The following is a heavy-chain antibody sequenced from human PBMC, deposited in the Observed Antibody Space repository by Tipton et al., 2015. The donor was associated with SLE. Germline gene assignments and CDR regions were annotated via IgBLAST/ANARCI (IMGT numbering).Heavy chain of an antibody. V-gene: IGHV3-11*06. J-gene: IGHJ3*02. CDR1: GFTFSDYY. CDR2: ISSSSSYT. CDR3: ARAARTTRGYDWGSSWWRDAFDI. D-gene: IGHD6-13*01. Sequence: SLRLSCAASGFTFSDYYMSWIRQAPGKGLEWVSYISSSSSYTNYADSVKGRFTISRDNAKNSLYLQMNSLRAEDTAVYYCARAARTTRGYDWGSSWWRDAFDIWGQGTMVTVSS.